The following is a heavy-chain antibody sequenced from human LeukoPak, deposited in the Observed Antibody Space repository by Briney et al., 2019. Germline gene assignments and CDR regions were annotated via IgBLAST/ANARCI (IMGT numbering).Heavy chain of an antibody. J-gene: IGHJ4*02. D-gene: IGHD7-27*01. CDR2: IYYSGST. CDR3: ARQAWGFFDY. Sequence: SETLSLTXTVSGGSISSSSYYWGWIRQPPGQGLEWIGSIYYSGSTYYNPSLKSRVTISVDTSKNHFSLKLTSVTAADTAVYYCARQAWGFFDYWGQGTLVTVSS. CDR1: GGSISSSSYY. V-gene: IGHV4-39*01.